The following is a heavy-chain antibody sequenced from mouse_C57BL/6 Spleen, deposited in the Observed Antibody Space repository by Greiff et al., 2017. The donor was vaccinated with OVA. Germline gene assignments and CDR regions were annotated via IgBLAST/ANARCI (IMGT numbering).Heavy chain of an antibody. J-gene: IGHJ4*01. V-gene: IGHV1-15*01. CDR3: KRFYYDYDAYAMDY. Sequence: QVQLQQSGAELVRPGASVTLSCKASGYTFTDYEMHWVKQTPVHGLEWIGAIDPETGGTAYNQKFKGKAILTADKSSSTAYMELRSLTSEDSAVYYCKRFYYDYDAYAMDYWGQGTSVTVSS. CDR1: GYTFTDYE. D-gene: IGHD2-4*01. CDR2: IDPETGGT.